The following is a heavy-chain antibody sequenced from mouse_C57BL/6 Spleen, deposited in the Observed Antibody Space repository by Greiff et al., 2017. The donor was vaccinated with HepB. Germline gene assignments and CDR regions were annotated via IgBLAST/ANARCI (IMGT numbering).Heavy chain of an antibody. CDR1: GYTFTSYW. J-gene: IGHJ2*01. CDR3: ARVLRLYYFDY. D-gene: IGHD1-1*01. V-gene: IGHV1-69*01. Sequence: VQLQQPGAELVMPGASVKLSCKASGYTFTSYWMHWVKQRPGQGLEWIGEIDPSDSYTNYNQKFKGKSTLTVDKSSSTAYMQLSSLTSEDSAVYYCARVLRLYYFDYWGQGTTLTVSS. CDR2: IDPSDSYT.